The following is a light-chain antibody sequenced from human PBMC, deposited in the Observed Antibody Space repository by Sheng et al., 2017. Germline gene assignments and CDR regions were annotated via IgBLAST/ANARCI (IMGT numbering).Light chain of an antibody. V-gene: IGKV3-20*01. CDR2: DAS. CDR3: QQYGSSPKT. J-gene: IGKJ1*01. Sequence: EIVLTQSPGTLSFSPGERATLSCRASQSVGSSLAWYQQRPGQAPRLLIYDASSRATGIPDRFSGSGSGTDFTLTISRLEPEDFAVYFCQQYGSSPKTFGQGTKVEIK. CDR1: QSVGSS.